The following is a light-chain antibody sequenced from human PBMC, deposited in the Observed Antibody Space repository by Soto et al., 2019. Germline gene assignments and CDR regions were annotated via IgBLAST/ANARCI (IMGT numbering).Light chain of an antibody. CDR1: RSDIGSYNY. V-gene: IGLV2-14*01. CDR2: GVS. J-gene: IGLJ1*01. CDR3: ISYTGSSTSYV. Sequence: QSVLTRPASVSESPGQSITSSCSGTRSDIGSYNYVAWYQQFPGKTPKILIYGVSNRPSGVSSRFSGSKSGNTASLTISGLQAEDEADYYCISYTGSSTSYVFGSGTMVTVL.